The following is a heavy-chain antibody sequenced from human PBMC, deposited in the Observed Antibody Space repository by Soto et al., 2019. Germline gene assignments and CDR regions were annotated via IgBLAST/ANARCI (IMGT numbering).Heavy chain of an antibody. V-gene: IGHV3-30-3*01. CDR1: GFTFSSYA. CDR3: ARDPDGYREDDAFDV. J-gene: IGHJ3*01. D-gene: IGHD5-12*01. CDR2: ISYDGSKK. Sequence: QVQLVESGGGVVQPGRSLRLSCAASGFTFSSYAMHWVRQAPGKGLEWVAVISYDGSKKYYADSVKGRFTISRDNPKNTLCLQMNSLRAEDTAVYYCARDPDGYREDDAFDVWGQGTMFTVSS.